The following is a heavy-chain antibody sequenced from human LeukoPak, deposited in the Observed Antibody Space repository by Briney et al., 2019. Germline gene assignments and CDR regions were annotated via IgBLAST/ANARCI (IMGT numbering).Heavy chain of an antibody. V-gene: IGHV1-24*01. CDR3: ATSYFDILTGYRPLSY. CDR1: GYTLTKLS. Sequence: ASVKVSCKVSGYTLTKLSMHWVRQAPGKGLEWMGGFDPENGETVHAQKFQGRVGMTEDTSTDTAYMELSSLRSEDTAMYYCATSYFDILTGYRPLSYWGQGTLVTVSS. J-gene: IGHJ4*02. CDR2: FDPENGET. D-gene: IGHD3-9*01.